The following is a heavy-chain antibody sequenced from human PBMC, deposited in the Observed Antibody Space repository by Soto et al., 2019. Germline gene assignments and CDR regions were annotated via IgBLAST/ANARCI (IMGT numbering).Heavy chain of an antibody. J-gene: IGHJ4*02. D-gene: IGHD3-16*01. CDR3: AKDLSWGQCDY. CDR2: INTDGTTT. V-gene: IGHV3-74*03. Sequence: EVQLVESGGGLVQPGGSLRLSSAGSGFTFSNYWMHWVRQDPEKGLVWVSTINTDGTTTQYADSVKGRFTVTRDNAKNTLYLQMNSLRVEDTAVYFCAKDLSWGQCDYWGQGTLVTVSS. CDR1: GFTFSNYW.